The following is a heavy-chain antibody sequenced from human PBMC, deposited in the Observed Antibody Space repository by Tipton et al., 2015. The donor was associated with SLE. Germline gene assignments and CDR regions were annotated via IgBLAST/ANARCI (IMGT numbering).Heavy chain of an antibody. Sequence: TLSLTCAVSGYSISSGYYWSWIRQPAGKGLEWIGHIYTSGSTNYNPSLKSRVTISVDTSKNQFSLKLSSVTAADTAVYYCARDLEAFDIWGQGTMVTVSS. CDR1: GYSISSGYY. CDR3: ARDLEAFDI. V-gene: IGHV4-61*09. CDR2: IYTSGST. J-gene: IGHJ3*02. D-gene: IGHD1-1*01.